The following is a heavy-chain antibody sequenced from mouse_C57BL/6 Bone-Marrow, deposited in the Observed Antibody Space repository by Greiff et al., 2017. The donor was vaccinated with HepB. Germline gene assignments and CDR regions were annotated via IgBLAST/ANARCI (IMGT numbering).Heavy chain of an antibody. V-gene: IGHV8-12*01. Sequence: QVTLKESGPGILQSSQTLSLTCSFSGFSLSTSGMGVSWIRQPSGKGLEWLAHIYWDDDKRYNPSLKSRLTISKDTSRNQVFLKITSVDTADTATYYCARRGYYYGTPWYFDVWGTGTTVTVSS. D-gene: IGHD1-1*01. CDR1: GFSLSTSGMG. J-gene: IGHJ1*03. CDR3: ARRGYYYGTPWYFDV. CDR2: IYWDDDK.